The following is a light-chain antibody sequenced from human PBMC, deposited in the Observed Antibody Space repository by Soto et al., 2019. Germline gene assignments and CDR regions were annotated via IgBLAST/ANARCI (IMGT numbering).Light chain of an antibody. CDR2: KAS. CDR3: QQYNTYPLT. CDR1: QSISTW. J-gene: IGKJ4*01. V-gene: IGKV1-5*03. Sequence: DIQMTQSPSTLSASVGDRVTITCRASQSISTWLAWYQQKPGKAPKLLIYKASSLEGGVPSRFGGSGSGTLFNITISSLHPDDLASYYYQQYNTYPLTFAGGTKVDIK.